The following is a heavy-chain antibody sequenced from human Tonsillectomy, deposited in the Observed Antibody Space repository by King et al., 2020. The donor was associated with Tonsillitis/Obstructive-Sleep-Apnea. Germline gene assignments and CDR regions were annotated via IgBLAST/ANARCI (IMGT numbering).Heavy chain of an antibody. CDR3: TTGRSCSSTSCPNYFDY. D-gene: IGHD2-2*01. CDR2: IKSKTDGGTT. V-gene: IGHV3-15*01. Sequence: VQLVESGGGLVKPGGSLRLSCAASGFTFSNAWMSWVRQAPGKGLEWVGRIKSKTDGGTTDYAAPVKGRFTISGDDSKNTLYLQMNSLKTEDTAVYYCTTGRSCSSTSCPNYFDYWGQGTLVTVSS. J-gene: IGHJ4*02. CDR1: GFTFSNAW.